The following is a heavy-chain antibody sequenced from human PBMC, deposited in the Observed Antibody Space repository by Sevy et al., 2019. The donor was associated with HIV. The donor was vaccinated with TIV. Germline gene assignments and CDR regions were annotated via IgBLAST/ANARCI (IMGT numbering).Heavy chain of an antibody. Sequence: GGSLRLSCAASGFTFSSYWMHWVRQAPGKGLVWVSRINSDGSSTSYADSVKGRFTISRDNAKNTLYLQMNSLRAEDTAVSYGASGRIRFGTAVASGYYGMDVWGQGTVVTVSS. CDR1: GFTFSSYW. CDR2: INSDGSST. V-gene: IGHV3-74*01. J-gene: IGHJ6*02. D-gene: IGHD6-19*01. CDR3: ASGRIRFGTAVASGYYGMDV.